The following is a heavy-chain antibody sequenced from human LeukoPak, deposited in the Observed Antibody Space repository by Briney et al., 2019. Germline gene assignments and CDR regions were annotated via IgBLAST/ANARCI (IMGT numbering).Heavy chain of an antibody. CDR3: ARVFGWYPPLPPDY. CDR1: GFTFDDYG. V-gene: IGHV3-20*04. D-gene: IGHD6-19*01. Sequence: PGGSLRLSCAASGFTFDDYGMSWVRQAPGKGLEWVSGINWSGGSTGYADSVKGRFTISRDNAKNSLYLQMNSLRAEDTALYYCARVFGWYPPLPPDYWGQGTLVTVSS. J-gene: IGHJ4*02. CDR2: INWSGGST.